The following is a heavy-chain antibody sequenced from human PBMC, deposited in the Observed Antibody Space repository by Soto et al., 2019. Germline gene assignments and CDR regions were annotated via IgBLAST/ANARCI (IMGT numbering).Heavy chain of an antibody. CDR3: TRLAVYGHYGYSIDY. J-gene: IGHJ4*02. CDR1: GFSFSGSG. D-gene: IGHD4-17*01. V-gene: IGHV3-73*01. CDR2: IRSNANNNAT. Sequence: EVQLVESGGGLVQPGGSLKLSCAASGFSFSGSGINWVRQASGKGLEWIGRIRSNANNNATAYAASVKGRFTVSRDDSNNMAYLQMNRLKTEDTAVYYCTRLAVYGHYGYSIDYWGKGTLVTVSS.